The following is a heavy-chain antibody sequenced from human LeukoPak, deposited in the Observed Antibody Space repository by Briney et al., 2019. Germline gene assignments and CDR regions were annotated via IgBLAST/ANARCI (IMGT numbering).Heavy chain of an antibody. D-gene: IGHD3-10*01. Sequence: SETLSLTCTVSGGSISSRGYYWGWIRQHPGKGLEWIGYISYSGTTYYNPSLKSRVTISVDTSKNQFSLKLSSVTAADTAVYYCARVVQAGNWFDPWGQGTLVTVSS. V-gene: IGHV4-31*03. CDR3: ARVVQAGNWFDP. CDR2: ISYSGTT. CDR1: GGSISSRGYY. J-gene: IGHJ5*02.